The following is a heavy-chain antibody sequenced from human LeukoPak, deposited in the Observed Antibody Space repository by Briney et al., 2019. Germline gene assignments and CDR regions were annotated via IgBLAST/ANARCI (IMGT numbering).Heavy chain of an antibody. J-gene: IGHJ4*02. CDR3: AKDEVGGHFEY. Sequence: GGSLRLSCAASGFTFRSFYMSWVRQAPGKGLEWVAKVYEDGRQIYYADSVKGRFNIFRDNAKNSVHLQMNNLRVEDTAVYYCAKDEVGGHFEYWGQGILVTVSS. V-gene: IGHV3-7*01. CDR2: VYEDGRQI. CDR1: GFTFRSFY.